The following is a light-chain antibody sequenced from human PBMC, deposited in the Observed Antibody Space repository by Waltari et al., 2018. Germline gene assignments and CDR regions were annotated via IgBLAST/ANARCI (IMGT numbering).Light chain of an antibody. CDR3: SSYTSSSTFSVV. Sequence: QSALTQPASVSGSPGQSITISCPGTSSDVGGYNSVSWSQQHPGKAPKLMIYEVSNRPSGVSNRFSGSKSGNTASLTISGLQAEDEADYSCSSYTSSSTFSVVFGGGTKLTVL. V-gene: IGLV2-14*01. CDR2: EVS. J-gene: IGLJ2*01. CDR1: SSDVGGYNS.